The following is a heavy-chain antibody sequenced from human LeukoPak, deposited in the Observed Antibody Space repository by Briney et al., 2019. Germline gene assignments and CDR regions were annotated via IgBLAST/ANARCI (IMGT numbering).Heavy chain of an antibody. CDR1: GYTFTGYY. D-gene: IGHD3-22*01. J-gene: IGHJ3*02. CDR3: ARDDAPLYYYESSGFDTLDI. V-gene: IGHV1-2*02. CDR2: INPNSGGT. Sequence: WASVKVSCKASGYTFTGYYMHWVRQAPGQGLEWMGWINPNSGGTKYAQKFQGRVTMTRDTPISTAYMELNSLKSDDTAVYYCARDDAPLYYYESSGFDTLDIWGQGTTVTVSS.